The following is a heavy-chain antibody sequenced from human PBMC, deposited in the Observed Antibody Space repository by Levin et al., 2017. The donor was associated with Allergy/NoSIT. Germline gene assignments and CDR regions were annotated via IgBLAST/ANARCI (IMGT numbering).Heavy chain of an antibody. V-gene: IGHV3-7*01. D-gene: IGHD3-22*01. Sequence: LSLTCAASGFTFSSYWMSWVRQAPGKGLEWVANIKQDGSEKYYVDSVKGRFTISRDNAKNSLYLQMNSLRAEDTAVYYCARYEDPYDSSGYYYYWGQGTLVTVSS. J-gene: IGHJ4*02. CDR3: ARYEDPYDSSGYYYY. CDR1: GFTFSSYW. CDR2: IKQDGSEK.